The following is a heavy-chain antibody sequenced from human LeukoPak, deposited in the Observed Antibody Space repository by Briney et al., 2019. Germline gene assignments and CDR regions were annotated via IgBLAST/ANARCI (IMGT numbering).Heavy chain of an antibody. V-gene: IGHV4-34*01. J-gene: IGHJ4*02. Sequence: KTSETLSLTCAVYGGSFSGYYWSWIRQPPGKGLEWIREINHSGSTNYNPSLKSRVTISVDTSKNQFSLKLSSVTAADTAVYYCARAPGYSSGWYKYWGQGTLVTVSS. CDR2: INHSGST. CDR1: GGSFSGYY. D-gene: IGHD6-19*01. CDR3: ARAPGYSSGWYKY.